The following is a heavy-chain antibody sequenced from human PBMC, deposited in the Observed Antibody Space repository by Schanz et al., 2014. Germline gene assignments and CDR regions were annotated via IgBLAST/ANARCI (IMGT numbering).Heavy chain of an antibody. J-gene: IGHJ4*02. D-gene: IGHD3-10*01. Sequence: VQLEQSGAEVKKPGSSMKVSCKASGGTFSTYPINWLRQAPGQGLEWMGRIIPILDKTNYAQKFQGRVTMTTDTSTGITSLELRNLKSDDTAVYYCARDRVSFVRGPLGVDWGQGTQVIVSS. V-gene: IGHV1-69*08. CDR1: GGTFSTYP. CDR2: IIPILDKT. CDR3: ARDRVSFVRGPLGVD.